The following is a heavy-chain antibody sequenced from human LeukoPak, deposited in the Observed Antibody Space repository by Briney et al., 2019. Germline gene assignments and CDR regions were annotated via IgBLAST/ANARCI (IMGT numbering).Heavy chain of an antibody. Sequence: GGSLRLSCAASGFTFSDYYMSWIRQAPGKGLEWVSYISNSGSTIYYADSVKGRFTISRDNAKNSLYLQMNSLRAEDTAVYYCARESMTGYDFWSGYYPRDFDYWGQGTLVTVSS. D-gene: IGHD3-3*01. CDR2: ISNSGSTI. CDR3: ARESMTGYDFWSGYYPRDFDY. CDR1: GFTFSDYY. V-gene: IGHV3-11*01. J-gene: IGHJ4*02.